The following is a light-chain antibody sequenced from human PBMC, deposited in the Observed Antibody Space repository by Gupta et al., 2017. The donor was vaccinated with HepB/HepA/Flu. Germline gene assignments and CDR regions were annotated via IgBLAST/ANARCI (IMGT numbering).Light chain of an antibody. Sequence: DLLMTQSPSSLSASVGDRVTITCRASLEINNNLAWFQQKPGTAPKSLIYATSTLQSGVPSRFSGSRSGTDFILTISSLQPEDCATYYCQQDNNYPLTCGQGTQLDIK. CDR1: LEINNN. V-gene: IGKV1-16*01. CDR2: ATS. CDR3: QQDNNYPLT. J-gene: IGKJ5*01.